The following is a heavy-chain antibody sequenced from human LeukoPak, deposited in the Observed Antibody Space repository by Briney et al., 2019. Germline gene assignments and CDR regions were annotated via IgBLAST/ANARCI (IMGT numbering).Heavy chain of an antibody. CDR1: GGSISSYY. CDR2: IYYSGST. Sequence: SETLSLTCTVSGGSISSYYWSWIRQPPGKGPEWIGYIYYSGSTNYNPSLKSRVTISVDTSKNQFSLKLSSVTAADTAVYYCARSEGRDGYNFGYWGQGTLVTVSS. D-gene: IGHD5-24*01. CDR3: ARSEGRDGYNFGY. J-gene: IGHJ4*02. V-gene: IGHV4-59*01.